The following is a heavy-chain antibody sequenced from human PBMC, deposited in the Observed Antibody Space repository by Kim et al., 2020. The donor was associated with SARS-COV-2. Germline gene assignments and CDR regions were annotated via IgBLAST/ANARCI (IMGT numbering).Heavy chain of an antibody. V-gene: IGHV3-23*01. J-gene: IGHJ2*01. CDR3: AKDIIDPGWYFDL. CDR1: GFTFSTYV. CDR2: IGGSGGGT. D-gene: IGHD1-20*01. Sequence: GGSLRLSCAASGFTFSTYVMTWVRQAPGKGLEWVSTIGGSGGGTHYADSVKGRFTISRDDSKSTLYLQMNSLRAEDTAVYYCAKDIIDPGWYFDLWGRGTLVTVSS.